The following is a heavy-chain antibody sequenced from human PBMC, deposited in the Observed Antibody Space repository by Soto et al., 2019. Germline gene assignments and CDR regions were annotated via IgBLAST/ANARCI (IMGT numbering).Heavy chain of an antibody. V-gene: IGHV4-34*01. Sequence: PSETLSLTCAVYGGSFSGYYWSWIRQPPGKGLEWIGEINHSGSTNYNPSLKSRVTISVDTSKNQFSLKLSSVTAADTAVYYCARGRGYSGYDQGYYFDYWGPGXLVTVFS. CDR1: GGSFSGYY. CDR2: INHSGST. CDR3: ARGRGYSGYDQGYYFDY. J-gene: IGHJ4*02. D-gene: IGHD5-12*01.